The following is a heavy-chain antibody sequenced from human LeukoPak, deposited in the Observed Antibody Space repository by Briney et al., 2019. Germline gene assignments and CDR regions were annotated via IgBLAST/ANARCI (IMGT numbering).Heavy chain of an antibody. CDR1: GGSISSSPYY. Sequence: PPETLSLTCTVSGGSISSSPYYWGWIRQPPGKGLEWIGSIYNNGRTYYSASLKSRVTISVDTSKNQFSLKVRSVTAADTAVYYCARDKFTKGFHDYWGQGTLVTVSS. V-gene: IGHV4-39*07. J-gene: IGHJ4*02. CDR2: IYNNGRT. CDR3: ARDKFTKGFHDY. D-gene: IGHD2-8*01.